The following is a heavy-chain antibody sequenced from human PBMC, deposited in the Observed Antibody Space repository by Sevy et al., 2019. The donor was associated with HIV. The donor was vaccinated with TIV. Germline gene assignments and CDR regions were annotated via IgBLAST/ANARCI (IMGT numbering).Heavy chain of an antibody. J-gene: IGHJ4*02. CDR3: AGENAWGRGYS. D-gene: IGHD1-26*01. Sequence: SETLSLTCTVSGGSITSLYWNWIRQTPGKGLEWIANIYYNGHINHNPSLKSRVTLSLDTSKNQFSLRLSSVTAADTAMYYCAGENAWGRGYSWGQGTLVTVSS. CDR2: IYYNGHI. V-gene: IGHV4-59*08. CDR1: GGSITSLY.